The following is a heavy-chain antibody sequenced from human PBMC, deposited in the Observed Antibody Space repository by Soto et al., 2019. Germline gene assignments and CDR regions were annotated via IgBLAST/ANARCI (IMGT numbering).Heavy chain of an antibody. CDR2: IYYSAST. CDR3: ARSQTTVTTWVFGY. J-gene: IGHJ4*02. V-gene: IGHV4-31*03. D-gene: IGHD4-17*01. Sequence: PSETLSLTCTVSGGSISSGGYYWSWIRQHPGKGLEWIGYIYYSASTSYSPSLKNRVTISVDTSKNQFSLKLSSVTAADTTVYYCARSQTTVTTWVFGYWGQGALVTVSS. CDR1: GGSISSGGYY.